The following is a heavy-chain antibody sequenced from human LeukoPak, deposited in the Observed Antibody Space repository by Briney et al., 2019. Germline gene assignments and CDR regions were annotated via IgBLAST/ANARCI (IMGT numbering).Heavy chain of an antibody. D-gene: IGHD3-3*01. CDR2: ISSSSSYI. CDR1: GFTFSSYS. CDR3: ARERTIFGVVYYYFDY. V-gene: IGHV3-21*01. Sequence: GGSLRLSCAASGFTFSSYSMNWVRQAPGKGLEWVSSISSSSSYIYYADSVKGRFTISRDNSKNTLYLQMNSLRAEDTAVYYCARERTIFGVVYYYFDYWGQGTLVTVSS. J-gene: IGHJ4*02.